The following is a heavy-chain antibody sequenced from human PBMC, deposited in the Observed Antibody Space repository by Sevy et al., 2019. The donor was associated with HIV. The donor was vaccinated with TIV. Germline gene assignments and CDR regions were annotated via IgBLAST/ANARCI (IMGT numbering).Heavy chain of an antibody. J-gene: IGHJ1*01. D-gene: IGHD3-16*01. CDR2: IKSKTDGGTT. CDR1: GFTFSKVW. Sequence: GGSLRLSCAASGFTFSKVWMSWVRQAPGKGLEWVCHIKSKTDGGTTDYAAPVRGRFTISRDDSKNTLSLQMNSLKTEDTAVYYCTTGGSLFQHWGQGTLVTVSS. V-gene: IGHV3-15*01. CDR3: TTGGSLFQH.